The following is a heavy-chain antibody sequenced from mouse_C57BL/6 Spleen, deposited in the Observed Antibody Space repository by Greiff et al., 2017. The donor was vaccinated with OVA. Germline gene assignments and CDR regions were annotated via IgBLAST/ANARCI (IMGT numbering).Heavy chain of an antibody. CDR2: IYPGDGDT. CDR3: ARVGQLRLEAWFAY. V-gene: IGHV1-80*01. D-gene: IGHD3-2*02. J-gene: IGHJ3*01. CDR1: GYAFSSYW. Sequence: QVQLQQSGAELVKPGASVKISCKASGYAFSSYWMNWVKQRPGKGLEWIGQIYPGDGDTNYNGKFKGKATLTADKSSSTAYMQLSSLTSEDSAVYVCARVGQLRLEAWFAYWGQGTLVTVSA.